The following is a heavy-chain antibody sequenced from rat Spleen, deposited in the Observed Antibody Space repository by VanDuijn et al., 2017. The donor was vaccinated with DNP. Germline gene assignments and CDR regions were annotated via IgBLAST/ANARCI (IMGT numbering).Heavy chain of an antibody. CDR1: GFTFRNYG. CDR2: ISTVGDNS. CDR3: TTWGWLLGLDA. V-gene: IGHV5S13*01. Sequence: EVQLVESGGGLVQPGRSLKLSCAASGFTFRNYGMAWVRQAPTKGLEWVASISTVGDNSVYRDSVKGRFTISRDNAKNSLYLQMDSLRSEDTATYFCTTWGWLLGLDAWGQGTSVTVSS. D-gene: IGHD1-12*03. J-gene: IGHJ4*01.